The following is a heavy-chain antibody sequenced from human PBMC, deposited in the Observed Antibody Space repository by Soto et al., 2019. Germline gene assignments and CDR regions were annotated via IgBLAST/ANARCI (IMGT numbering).Heavy chain of an antibody. CDR2: ISGSGGST. Sequence: GGSLRLSCAASGFTFSSYAMSWVRQAPGKGLEWVSAISGSGGSTYYADSVKGRFTISRDNSKNTLYLQMNSLRAEDTAVYYCATGLKPTDCSSTSCPGMLGMDVWGQGTTVTVSS. CDR3: ATGLKPTDCSSTSCPGMLGMDV. J-gene: IGHJ6*02. CDR1: GFTFSSYA. D-gene: IGHD2-2*01. V-gene: IGHV3-23*01.